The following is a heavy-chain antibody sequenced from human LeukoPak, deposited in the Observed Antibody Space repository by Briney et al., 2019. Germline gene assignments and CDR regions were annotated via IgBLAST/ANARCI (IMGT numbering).Heavy chain of an antibody. CDR1: GGAISSYY. J-gene: IGHJ5*02. Sequence: SETLSLTCTVSGGAISSYYWTWIRQYAGKGLEWIGRINTSGSTNYNPSLRSRVTMSVNTSKNQFSLNLTSVTAADTAVYSCAREGGDPRWLDPWGQGTLVTVSS. V-gene: IGHV4-4*07. D-gene: IGHD6-25*01. CDR2: INTSGST. CDR3: AREGGDPRWLDP.